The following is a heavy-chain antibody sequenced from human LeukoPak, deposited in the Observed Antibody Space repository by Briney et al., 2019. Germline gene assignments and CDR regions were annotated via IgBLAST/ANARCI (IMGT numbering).Heavy chain of an antibody. CDR2: INPSGGST. J-gene: IGHJ5*02. Sequence: ASVKVSCKASGYTFTSYYIHWVRQAPGQGLEWMGIINPSGGSTSNAQKFQGRVTMTRDTSTSTVYMELSSLRSEDTAVYYCARVVPVAISGYNWFDPWGQGTLVTVSS. CDR3: ARVVPVAISGYNWFDP. CDR1: GYTFTSYY. D-gene: IGHD2-2*01. V-gene: IGHV1-46*01.